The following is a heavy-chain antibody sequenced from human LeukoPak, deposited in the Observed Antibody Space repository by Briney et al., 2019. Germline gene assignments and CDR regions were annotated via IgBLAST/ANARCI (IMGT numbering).Heavy chain of an antibody. CDR1: GFTFSSYA. D-gene: IGHD6-13*01. CDR2: ISYDGSNK. J-gene: IGHJ4*02. CDR3: ARPRYSSSWYEDFDY. V-gene: IGHV3-30*04. Sequence: PGGSLRLSCAASGFTFSSYAMHWVRQAPGKGLEWVAVISYDGSNKYYADSVKGRFTISRDNSKNTLYLQMNSLRAEDTAVYYCARPRYSSSWYEDFDYWGQGTLVTVSS.